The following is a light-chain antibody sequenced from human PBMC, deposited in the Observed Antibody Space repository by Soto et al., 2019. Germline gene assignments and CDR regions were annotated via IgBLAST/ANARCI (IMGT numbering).Light chain of an antibody. J-gene: IGKJ5*01. CDR3: QQRSKWPIT. Sequence: EIVLTQSPATLSLSPGETATLSCRAGQSVSSYLAWYQQKPGQAPRLLIYDASNRATGIPARFSGSGSGTDFTLTISSLEPEDFAVYYCQQRSKWPITFGQGTRLEIK. V-gene: IGKV3-11*01. CDR1: QSVSSY. CDR2: DAS.